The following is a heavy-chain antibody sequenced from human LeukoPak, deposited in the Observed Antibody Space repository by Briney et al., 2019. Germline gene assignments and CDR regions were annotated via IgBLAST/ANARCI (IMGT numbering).Heavy chain of an antibody. CDR1: GYTFTSYG. Sequence: ASVKVSGMASGYTFTSYGISWVRQAPGQGLEWMRWISANNGNTNYAQKLQGRVTMTTDTSTSTAYMELRSLRSDDTAVYYCARSSQPSVDNISYVWGSYRYMRHESDYWGQGTLVTVSS. J-gene: IGHJ4*02. CDR2: ISANNGNT. D-gene: IGHD3-16*02. V-gene: IGHV1-18*01. CDR3: ARSSQPSVDNISYVWGSYRYMRHESDY.